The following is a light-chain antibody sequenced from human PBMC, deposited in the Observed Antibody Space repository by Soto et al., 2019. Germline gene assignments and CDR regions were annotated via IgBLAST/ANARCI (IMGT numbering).Light chain of an antibody. CDR1: SSNVGSYKL. J-gene: IGLJ1*01. V-gene: IGLV2-23*02. CDR2: EVN. Sequence: QSALTQPASVSGSPGQSITISCTGTSSNVGSYKLVSWYQQHPGKAPKLMIFEVNKRPSGVSNRFSGSKSGNTASLTISGLQVEDEADYYCCSSGGSPTSVFGTGTKLTVL. CDR3: CSSGGSPTSV.